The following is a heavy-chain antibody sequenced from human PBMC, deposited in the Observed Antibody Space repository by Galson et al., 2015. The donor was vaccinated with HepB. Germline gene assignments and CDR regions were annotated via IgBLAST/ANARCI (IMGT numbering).Heavy chain of an antibody. D-gene: IGHD1-1*01. CDR3: ARGRPGTFTVLGN. Sequence: RQTPGKGPEWVASISSRSTYIYYADSIKGRFTISRDDAKNTLYLQLNSLRAEDTAIYYCARGRPGTFTVLGNWGQGTLVTVSS. CDR2: ISSRSTYI. J-gene: IGHJ4*02. V-gene: IGHV3-21*01.